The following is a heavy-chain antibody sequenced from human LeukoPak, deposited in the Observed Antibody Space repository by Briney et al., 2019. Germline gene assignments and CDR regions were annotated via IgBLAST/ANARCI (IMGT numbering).Heavy chain of an antibody. CDR1: GGSISTGDYY. CDR3: ARDPVYGSGTF. CDR2: IYYSGTT. D-gene: IGHD3-10*01. Sequence: PSQTLSLTCTVAGGSISTGDYYWSWIRQPPGKGLEWIGYIYYSGTTYYHPSLKGRISFSMQTSKNQFSLNLRSVTAADTAVYYCARDPVYGSGTFWGQGTLVTVSS. J-gene: IGHJ4*02. V-gene: IGHV4-30-4*01.